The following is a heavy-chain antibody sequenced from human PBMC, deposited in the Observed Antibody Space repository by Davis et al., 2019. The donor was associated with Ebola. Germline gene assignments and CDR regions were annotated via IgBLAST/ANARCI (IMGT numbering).Heavy chain of an antibody. Sequence: SETLSLTCTVSGYSISSVYYLGWIRQPPGKGLEWIGRIYTSGSTSYNPSLKSRVTISIDTSRNQFSLKLSSVTAADTALYYCARGYATYFDDTHYFDYWGQGTLVTVSS. CDR1: GYSISSVYY. J-gene: IGHJ4*02. CDR2: IYTSGST. D-gene: IGHD4/OR15-4a*01. V-gene: IGHV4-38-2*02. CDR3: ARGYATYFDDTHYFDY.